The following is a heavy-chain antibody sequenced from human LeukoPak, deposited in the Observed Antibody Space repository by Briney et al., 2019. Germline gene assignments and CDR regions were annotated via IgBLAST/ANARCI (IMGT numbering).Heavy chain of an antibody. J-gene: IGHJ3*02. Sequence: GGSPRLSCAASGFTFSSYWMNWVRQAPGEGLVWVSRINLDGSSTWHADSVKGRFTISRDNAKNTLYLQMNSLRAEDTAVYYCARTYSSSWYSAFDIWGQGTMVTVSS. D-gene: IGHD6-13*01. CDR3: ARTYSSSWYSAFDI. CDR2: INLDGSST. V-gene: IGHV3-74*01. CDR1: GFTFSSYW.